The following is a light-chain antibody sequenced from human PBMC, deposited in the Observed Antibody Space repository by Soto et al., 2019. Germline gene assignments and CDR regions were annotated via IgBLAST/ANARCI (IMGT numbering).Light chain of an antibody. Sequence: DIQMTQCPSSLSASVGDRVTITCRASQSISSYLNWYQQKPGNAPKILIYSASKLQSGVPRRFSGSGSGTDFTLTISSLQPEDFATYFCQQSHRTPYTFGQGTKLEIK. CDR2: SAS. CDR1: QSISSY. J-gene: IGKJ2*01. CDR3: QQSHRTPYT. V-gene: IGKV1-39*01.